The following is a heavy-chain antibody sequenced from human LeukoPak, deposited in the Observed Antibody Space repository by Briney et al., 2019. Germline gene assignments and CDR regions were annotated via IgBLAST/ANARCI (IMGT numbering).Heavy chain of an antibody. J-gene: IGHJ4*02. D-gene: IGHD3-22*01. CDR1: GITLSSYG. V-gene: IGHV3-23*01. CDR2: ISDTGGRT. CDR3: AKRGVVIRVILVGFHKEAYYFDS. Sequence: GGSLRLSCAVSGITLSSYGMTWVRQAPGKGLEWVAGISDTGGRTNYADSVKGRFTISRDNPKNTLYLQMNSLRAEDTAVYFCAKRGVVIRVILVGFHKEAYYFDSWGQGALVTVSS.